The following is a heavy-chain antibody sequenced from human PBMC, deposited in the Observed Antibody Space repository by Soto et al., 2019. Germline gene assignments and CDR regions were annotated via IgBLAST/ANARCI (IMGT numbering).Heavy chain of an antibody. Sequence: ASVKVSCKASGYTFTSYGISWVRQAPGQGLEWMGWISAYNGNTNYAQKLQGRVTMTTDTSTSTAYMELRSLRSDDTAVYYCARADIVATMANWFAPWGQGTLVTVSS. D-gene: IGHD5-12*01. CDR2: ISAYNGNT. CDR3: ARADIVATMANWFAP. J-gene: IGHJ5*02. V-gene: IGHV1-18*01. CDR1: GYTFTSYG.